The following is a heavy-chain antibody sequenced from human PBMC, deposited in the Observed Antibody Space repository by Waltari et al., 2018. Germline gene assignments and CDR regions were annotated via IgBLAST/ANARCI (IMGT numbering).Heavy chain of an antibody. CDR3: ARGTTAAPDY. D-gene: IGHD4-17*01. Sequence: QVQLVESGGGVVQPGRSLRLSCAASGFTFSSYAMHWVRQAPGKGLEWVAVISYDGSNKYYADSVKGRFTISRDNSKNTLYLQMNSLRAEDTAVYYCARGTTAAPDYWGQGTLVTVSS. J-gene: IGHJ4*02. V-gene: IGHV3-30-3*01. CDR2: ISYDGSNK. CDR1: GFTFSSYA.